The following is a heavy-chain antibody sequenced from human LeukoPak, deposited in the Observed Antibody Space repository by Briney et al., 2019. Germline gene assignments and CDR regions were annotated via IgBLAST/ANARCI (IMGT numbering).Heavy chain of an antibody. D-gene: IGHD3-22*01. V-gene: IGHV3-11*04. CDR1: GFTFSDYY. Sequence: GGSLRLSCAASGFTFSDYYMSWIRQAPGKGLEWVSYISSSGSTTYYADSVKGRFTISRDNAKNSLYLQMNSLRAEDTAVYYCARGQVFFHSSGYYWVWGQGTLVTVSS. CDR3: ARGQVFFHSSGYYWV. J-gene: IGHJ4*02. CDR2: ISSSGSTT.